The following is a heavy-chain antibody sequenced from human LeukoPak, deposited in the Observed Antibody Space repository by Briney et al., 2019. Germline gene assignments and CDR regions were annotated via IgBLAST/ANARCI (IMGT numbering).Heavy chain of an antibody. V-gene: IGHV3-48*01. CDR3: ARGYSSGVFDY. D-gene: IGHD6-19*01. Sequence: GGSLRLSCAASGFTFSSYSMNWVRQAPGKGLEWVSYISSSSSTIYYADSVKGRFTISRDNAKNSLYLQMNSLRAEDTAVYYCARGYSSGVFDYWGQGTLVTVSS. CDR1: GFTFSSYS. CDR2: ISSSSSTI. J-gene: IGHJ4*02.